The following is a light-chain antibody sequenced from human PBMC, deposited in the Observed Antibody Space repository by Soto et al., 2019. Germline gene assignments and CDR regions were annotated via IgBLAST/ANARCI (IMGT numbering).Light chain of an antibody. Sequence: DVQMTQSPXXXXXXLXXXFTITCRASQSISSWLAWYQQKPGKAPKLLIYDASSLESGVPSRFSGSGSGTEFTLTISSLQPDDFATYYCQQYNSYPYTFGQGTKVDI. V-gene: IGKV1-5*01. CDR1: QSISSW. J-gene: IGKJ2*01. CDR2: DAS. CDR3: QQYNSYPYT.